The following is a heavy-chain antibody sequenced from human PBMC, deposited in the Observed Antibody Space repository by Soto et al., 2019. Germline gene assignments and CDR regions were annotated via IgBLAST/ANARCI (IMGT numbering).Heavy chain of an antibody. Sequence: SETLSLTCTVSGGSISSGYYYWIWIRQPPGKGLEWIGYIYYSGSTYYNPSLKSRVTISVDTSKNQFSLKLSSVTAADTAVYYCARGAEYSSSSHWFDPWGQGTLVTVSS. D-gene: IGHD6-6*01. CDR3: ARGAEYSSSSHWFDP. CDR1: GGSISSGYYY. V-gene: IGHV4-30-4*01. CDR2: IYYSGST. J-gene: IGHJ5*02.